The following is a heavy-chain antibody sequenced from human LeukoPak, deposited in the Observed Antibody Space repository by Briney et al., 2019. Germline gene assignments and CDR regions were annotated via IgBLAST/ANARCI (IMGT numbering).Heavy chain of an antibody. CDR1: GYTFADYY. Sequence: ASVKVSCKASGYTFADYYIHWVRQDPGQGLEWMGWIYPKSGGTNSAQKFQGRVTMTRDTSIGTAYMELSRLKFDDTAVYYCARVSTSGYRDWLDPWGQGTLVTVSS. CDR3: ARVSTSGYRDWLDP. D-gene: IGHD3-9*01. V-gene: IGHV1-2*02. J-gene: IGHJ5*02. CDR2: IYPKSGGT.